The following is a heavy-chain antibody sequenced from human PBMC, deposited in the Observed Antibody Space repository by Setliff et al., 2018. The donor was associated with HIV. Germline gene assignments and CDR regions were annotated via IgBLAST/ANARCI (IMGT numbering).Heavy chain of an antibody. Sequence: LSLTCAVYGGSFSGYYWSWIRQPPGKGLEWIGEINHSGSTNYNPSLKSRVTISVDTSKNQFSLRLKSVTAADTAIYYCARGISTNTYWHGAPYNWFDPWGQGTLVTVSS. CDR1: GGSFSGYY. CDR2: INHSGST. J-gene: IGHJ5*02. CDR3: ARGISTNTYWHGAPYNWFDP. D-gene: IGHD2-8*01. V-gene: IGHV4-34*01.